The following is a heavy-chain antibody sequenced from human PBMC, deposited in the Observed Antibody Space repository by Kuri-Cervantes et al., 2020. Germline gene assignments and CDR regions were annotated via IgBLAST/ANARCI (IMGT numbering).Heavy chain of an antibody. CDR1: GFTFSNYA. CDR3: ARVMSEGAHALDV. V-gene: IGHV3-21*01. CDR2: ISSSSSYI. J-gene: IGHJ3*01. Sequence: GGSLRLSCVASGFTFSNYAMTWVRQAPGKGLEWVSSISSSSSYIYYADSLKGRFTISRDNAKNTMYLSMNSLKVDDTAVYYCARVMSEGAHALDVWGRGTRVTVSS.